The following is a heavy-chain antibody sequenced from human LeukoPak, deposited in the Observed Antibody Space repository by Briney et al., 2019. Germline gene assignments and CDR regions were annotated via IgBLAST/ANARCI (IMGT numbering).Heavy chain of an antibody. V-gene: IGHV1-46*01. CDR3: ARDWAWVRRRRQDDYYSYYMDV. CDR1: GYTFTSYY. Sequence: ASVKVSCKASGYTFTSYYMHWVRQAPGQGLEWMGIINPSGGSTSYAQKFQGRVTMTRDTSTSTVYMELSSLRSEDTAVYYCARDWAWVRRRRQDDYYSYYMDVWGKGTTVTISS. CDR2: INPSGGST. J-gene: IGHJ6*03. D-gene: IGHD3-10*01.